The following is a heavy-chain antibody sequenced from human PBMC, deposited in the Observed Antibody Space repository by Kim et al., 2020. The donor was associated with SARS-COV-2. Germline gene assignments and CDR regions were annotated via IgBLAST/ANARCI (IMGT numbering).Heavy chain of an antibody. J-gene: IGHJ4*02. D-gene: IGHD1-26*01. CDR3: ASPVGATRGVLGY. Sequence: YAASVKGRFTISRDNSKNTLYLQMNSLRAEDTAVYYCASPVGATRGVLGYWGQGTLVTVSS. V-gene: IGHV3-30*01.